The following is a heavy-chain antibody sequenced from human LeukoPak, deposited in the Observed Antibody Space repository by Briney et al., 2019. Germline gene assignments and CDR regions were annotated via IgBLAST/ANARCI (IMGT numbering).Heavy chain of an antibody. Sequence: SETLSLTCTVSGGSISSYYWNWIRQPPGKGLEWIGYIYYSGSTNYNPSLKSRVTISVDTSKNQFSLKLSSVTAADTAVYYCARNREGDDAFDIWGQGTMVTVSS. CDR3: ARNREGDDAFDI. V-gene: IGHV4-59*01. CDR1: GGSISSYY. CDR2: IYYSGST. J-gene: IGHJ3*02. D-gene: IGHD3-16*01.